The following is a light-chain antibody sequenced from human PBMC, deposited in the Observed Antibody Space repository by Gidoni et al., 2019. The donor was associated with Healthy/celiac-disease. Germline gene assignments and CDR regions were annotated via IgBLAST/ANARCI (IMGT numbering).Light chain of an antibody. CDR1: QSVSSY. CDR3: QQRSNWLRA. V-gene: IGKV3-11*01. Sequence: EIVLTQSPATLSLSPGERATLSCRASQSVSSYLAWYQQKPGQAPRLLIYDASNRATGIPARFSGSGSGTDFTLTISSLEPEDFAVYYCQQRSNWLRAFXGXTKVEIK. J-gene: IGKJ4*01. CDR2: DAS.